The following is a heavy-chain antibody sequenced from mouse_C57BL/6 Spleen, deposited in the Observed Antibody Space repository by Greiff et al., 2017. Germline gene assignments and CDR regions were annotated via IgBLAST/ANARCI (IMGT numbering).Heavy chain of an antibody. V-gene: IGHV1-5*01. Sequence: EVQLQQSGTVLARPGASVKMSCKTSGYTFTSYWMHWVKQRPGQGLEWIGAIYPGNSDTSYNQKFKGKAKLTAVTSASTAYMERSSVTNEDSAVYYCTRQGATNYAMYYWGQGTSVTVSS. CDR1: GYTFTSYW. J-gene: IGHJ4*01. CDR3: TRQGATNYAMYY. CDR2: IYPGNSDT. D-gene: IGHD3-1*01.